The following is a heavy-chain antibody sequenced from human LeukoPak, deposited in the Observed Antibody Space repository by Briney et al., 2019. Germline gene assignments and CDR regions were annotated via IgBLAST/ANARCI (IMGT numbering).Heavy chain of an antibody. CDR2: ISYDGRNK. CDR1: GFTFSSYG. V-gene: IGHV3-30*03. Sequence: GGSLRLSCVASGFTFSSYGMHWVRQAPGKGLEWVAVISYDGRNKYYGGSVKGRFTISRDNSKNTLYLQMNSLRAEDTAVYYCASSGRIKGDAFDIWGQGTMVTVSS. CDR3: ASSGRIKGDAFDI. J-gene: IGHJ3*02. D-gene: IGHD1-26*01.